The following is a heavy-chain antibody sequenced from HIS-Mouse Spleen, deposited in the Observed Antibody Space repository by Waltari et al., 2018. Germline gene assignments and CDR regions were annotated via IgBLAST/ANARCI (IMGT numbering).Heavy chain of an antibody. CDR2: SNPNSGGT. V-gene: IGHV1-2*02. J-gene: IGHJ1*01. Sequence: QVQLVQSGAEVKKPGASVKVSCKASGYTFTGYYMHWVRQAPGQGLEWMGWSNPNSGGTNYAQKFQGRVTMTRDTSISTAYMELSRLRSDDTAVYYCARVEYYDSSGYYYGYFQHWGQGTLVTVSS. CDR3: ARVEYYDSSGYYYGYFQH. D-gene: IGHD3-22*01. CDR1: GYTFTGYY.